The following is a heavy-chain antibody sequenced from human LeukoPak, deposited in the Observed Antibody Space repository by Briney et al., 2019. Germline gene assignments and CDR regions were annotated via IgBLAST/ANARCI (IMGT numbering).Heavy chain of an antibody. Sequence: GGSLRLSCAASGFTFSSYWMSWVRQAPGKGLEWVANIKQGGSEKYYVDSVKGRFTISRDNAKNSLFLQMNSLTAEDTALYYCAKDGGRRNRWFDAFDMWGQGTMVTVSS. D-gene: IGHD4-23*01. CDR2: IKQGGSEK. V-gene: IGHV3-7*03. CDR3: AKDGGRRNRWFDAFDM. J-gene: IGHJ3*02. CDR1: GFTFSSYW.